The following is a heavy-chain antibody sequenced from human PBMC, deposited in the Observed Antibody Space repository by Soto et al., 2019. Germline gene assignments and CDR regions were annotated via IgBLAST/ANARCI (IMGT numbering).Heavy chain of an antibody. J-gene: IGHJ5*02. CDR3: ARVGKRNGFDP. D-gene: IGHD1-26*01. Sequence: QVQLQQWGAGLLKPSETLSLTCAVYGGSFSGYYWSWIRQPPGKGLEWIGEINHSGSTNYNPSLKSRVTISVDTSKNQFSLKLSSVTAADTAVYYCARVGKRNGFDPWGQGTLVTVSS. CDR2: INHSGST. V-gene: IGHV4-34*01. CDR1: GGSFSGYY.